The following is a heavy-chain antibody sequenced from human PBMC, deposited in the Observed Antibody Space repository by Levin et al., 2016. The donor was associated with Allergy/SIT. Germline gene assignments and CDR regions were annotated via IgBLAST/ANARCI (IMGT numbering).Heavy chain of an antibody. D-gene: IGHD1-1*01. Sequence: SETLSLTCTVSGGSIKSYYWSWIRQSPTKGLEWIGYIYYSGTTNYNPSLKSRVTMSEDTSKNQFSLKLNSLTAADTALYYCAKGNNTWTYDSWGQGTLVTVSS. CDR1: GGSIKSYY. V-gene: IGHV4-59*01. CDR2: IYYSGTT. CDR3: AKGNNTWTYDS. J-gene: IGHJ4*02.